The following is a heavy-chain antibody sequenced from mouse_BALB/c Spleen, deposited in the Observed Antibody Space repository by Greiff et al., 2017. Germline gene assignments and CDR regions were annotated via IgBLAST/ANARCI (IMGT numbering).Heavy chain of an antibody. D-gene: IGHD2-1*01. V-gene: IGHV3-2*02. CDR3: ARGGYGNYVEGAMDY. J-gene: IGHJ4*01. CDR2: ISYSGST. Sequence: EVQRVESGPGLVKPSQSLSLTCTVTGYSITSDYAWNWIRQFPGNKLEWMGYISYSGSTSYNPSLKSRISITRDTSKNQFFLQLNSVTTEDTATYYCARGGYGNYVEGAMDYWGQGTSVTVSS. CDR1: GYSITSDYA.